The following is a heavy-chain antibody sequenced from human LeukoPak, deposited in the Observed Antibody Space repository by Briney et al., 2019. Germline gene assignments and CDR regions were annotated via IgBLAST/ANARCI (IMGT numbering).Heavy chain of an antibody. CDR1: GFPFSSYA. D-gene: IGHD5/OR15-5a*01. CDR2: ISGPAGSW. J-gene: IGHJ4*02. V-gene: IGHV3-23*01. Sequence: GGSLRLSCAASGFPFSSYAMSWVRQAPGKGLEWVSAISGPAGSWDYADSVKGRFTISRDNSKNTLFLQMNSLRAEDTAIYYCAKKVGLVSAPLYYFDVWGQGTLVTVSS. CDR3: AKKVGLVSAPLYYFDV.